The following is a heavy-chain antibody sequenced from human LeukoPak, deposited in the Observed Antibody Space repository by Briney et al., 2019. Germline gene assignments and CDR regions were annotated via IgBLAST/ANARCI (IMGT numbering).Heavy chain of an antibody. CDR1: GFTFSNYN. CDR2: ISRSSSYI. D-gene: IGHD4-11*01. CDR3: AREAPTVTRDFDY. Sequence: GGSLRLSCAASGFTFSNYNMNWVRRAPGKGLEWVSSISRSSSYIYYADSVKGRFTISRDNAKNSLYLQMNSLRAEDTAVYYCAREAPTVTRDFDYWGQGTLVTVSS. J-gene: IGHJ4*02. V-gene: IGHV3-21*01.